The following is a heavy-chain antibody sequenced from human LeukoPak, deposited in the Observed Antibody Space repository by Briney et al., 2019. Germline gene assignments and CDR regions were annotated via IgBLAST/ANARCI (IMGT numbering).Heavy chain of an antibody. J-gene: IGHJ4*02. D-gene: IGHD3-22*01. CDR2: IYYSGST. CDR3: ARGYYDSSGYYYKSIDY. V-gene: IGHV4-59*01. Sequence: PSETLSLTCTVSGGSISSYYWSWIRQPPGKGLEWIGYIYYSGSTNYNPSLKSRVTISVDTSKNQFSLKLSSVTAADTAVYYCARGYYDSSGYYYKSIDYWGQGTLVTVSS. CDR1: GGSISSYY.